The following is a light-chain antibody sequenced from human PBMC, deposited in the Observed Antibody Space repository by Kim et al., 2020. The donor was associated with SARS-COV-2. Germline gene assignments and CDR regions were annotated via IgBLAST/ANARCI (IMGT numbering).Light chain of an antibody. V-gene: IGKV3-20*01. Sequence: PPGERATLSCQASQGVSSSYLAWYQHKPGQAPRLLIYGAASRATGIPDRFSSSASGPDFTLTISRLEPEDFAVYYCQQYGSSPLTFGGGTKVDIK. CDR2: GAA. CDR1: QGVSSSY. J-gene: IGKJ4*01. CDR3: QQYGSSPLT.